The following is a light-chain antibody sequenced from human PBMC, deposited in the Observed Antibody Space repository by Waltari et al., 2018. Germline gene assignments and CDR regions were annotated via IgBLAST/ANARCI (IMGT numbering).Light chain of an antibody. J-gene: IGLJ1*01. CDR3: AAWDDSLSGRGV. CDR1: SSTHGSNY. Sequence: QSVLTQPPSASGTPGQRVTISSSGSSSTHGSNYLYWYQQLPGTAPKLLIYKKNPRPSGVPYRFSGSKSGTSASLAISGLRSEDEADYYCAAWDDSLSGRGVFGTGTKVTVL. V-gene: IGLV1-47*01. CDR2: KKN.